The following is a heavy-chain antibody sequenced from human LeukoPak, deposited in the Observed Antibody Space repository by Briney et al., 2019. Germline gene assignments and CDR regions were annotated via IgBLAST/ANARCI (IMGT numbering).Heavy chain of an antibody. CDR2: ISYDGSNK. D-gene: IGHD6-6*01. CDR3: ARDLTYSSSNYGMDV. Sequence: PGGSLRLSCAASGFTFSSYAMHWVRQAPGKGLEWVAVISYDGSNKYYADPVKGRFTISRDNSKNTLYLQMNSLRAEDTAVYYCARDLTYSSSNYGMDVWGQGTTVTVSS. V-gene: IGHV3-30-3*01. CDR1: GFTFSSYA. J-gene: IGHJ6*02.